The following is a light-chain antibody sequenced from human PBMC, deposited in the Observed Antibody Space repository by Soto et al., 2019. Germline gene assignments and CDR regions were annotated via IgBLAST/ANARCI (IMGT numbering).Light chain of an antibody. V-gene: IGKV3-20*01. CDR3: QQYGNSPWT. CDR2: GAS. Sequence: DIVLTQSPGPLCLSPGERATLSCSASQSVGSNYLAWYQQKPGQAPRLLIYGASSRATGIPDRFSGSGSGTDFTLTISRLEPEDFAVYYCQQYGNSPWTFGQGTRWIS. J-gene: IGKJ1*01. CDR1: QSVGSNY.